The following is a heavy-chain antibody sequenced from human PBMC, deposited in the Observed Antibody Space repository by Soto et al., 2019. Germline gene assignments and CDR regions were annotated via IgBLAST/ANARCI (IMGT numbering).Heavy chain of an antibody. CDR1: GFTFSSYG. Sequence: GGSLRLSCAASGFTFSSYGMHWVRQAPGEGLEWVAVISYDGSNKYYADSVKGRFTISRDNAKNTLYLQMNSLRAEDTAVYYCTKDTFGAEDYWGQGTLVTVSS. V-gene: IGHV3-30*18. D-gene: IGHD3-16*01. J-gene: IGHJ4*02. CDR2: ISYDGSNK. CDR3: TKDTFGAEDY.